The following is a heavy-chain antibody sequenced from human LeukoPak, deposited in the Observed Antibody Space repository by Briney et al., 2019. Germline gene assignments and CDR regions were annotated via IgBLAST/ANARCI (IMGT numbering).Heavy chain of an antibody. J-gene: IGHJ4*02. CDR1: GFTFSSYA. CDR2: INPDGSAT. D-gene: IGHD2-21*01. CDR3: ITPLPYSAQ. V-gene: IGHV3-7*03. Sequence: GGSLRLSCAASGFTFSSYAMSWVRQAPGKGLEWAANINPDGSATYYVDSVKGRFIISRDNTKNSLYLQMNSLRAEDTAVYYCITPLPYSAQGGQGTLVTVSS.